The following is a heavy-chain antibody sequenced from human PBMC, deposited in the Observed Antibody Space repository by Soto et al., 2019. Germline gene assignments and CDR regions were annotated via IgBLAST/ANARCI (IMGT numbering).Heavy chain of an antibody. CDR2: ISSRSDI. CDR3: AANFDY. CDR1: GFTFSTYS. V-gene: IGHV3-21*01. Sequence: GGSLRLSCVGSGFTFSTYSINWVRQAPGKGLEWVSSISSRSDIYYADSVKGRFTISRDNAKNSVSLQINSLRAEDTAVYYCAANFDYWGQGTLVNVSS. J-gene: IGHJ4*02.